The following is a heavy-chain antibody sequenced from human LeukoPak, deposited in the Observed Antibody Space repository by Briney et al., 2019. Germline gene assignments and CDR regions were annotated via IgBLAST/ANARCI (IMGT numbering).Heavy chain of an antibody. CDR2: INHSGST. CDR1: GGSISSSSYY. Sequence: KPSETLSLTCTVSGGSISSSSYYWGWIRQPPGKGLEWIGEINHSGSTNYNPSLKSRVTISVDTSKNQFSLKLSSVTAADTAVYYCARGTVVAATDYWGQGTLVTVSS. J-gene: IGHJ4*02. D-gene: IGHD2-15*01. V-gene: IGHV4-61*05. CDR3: ARGTVVAATDY.